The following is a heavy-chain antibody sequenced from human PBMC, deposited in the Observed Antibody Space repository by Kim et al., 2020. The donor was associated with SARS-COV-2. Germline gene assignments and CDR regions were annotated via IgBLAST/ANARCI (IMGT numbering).Heavy chain of an antibody. CDR3: AQGGYYDFDY. D-gene: IGHD3-22*01. Sequence: TDYAESVKGRFTISRDNSKNTLYLQMNGLRAEDTAVYYCAQGGYYDFDYWGQGTLVTVSS. J-gene: IGHJ4*02. V-gene: IGHV3-23*01. CDR2: T.